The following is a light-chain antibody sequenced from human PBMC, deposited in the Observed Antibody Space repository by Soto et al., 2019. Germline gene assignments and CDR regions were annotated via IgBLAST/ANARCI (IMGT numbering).Light chain of an antibody. CDR1: QNVSNY. CDR3: QHRGT. J-gene: IGKJ5*01. CDR2: DAS. Sequence: EIVLTQSPATLSFSPGERATLSCRASQNVSNYLGWYQQKPGQAPRLLIYDASNRATGIPARFSGSGSGTDFTLTISSREPEDFAVYYCQHRGTFGQGTRLEIK. V-gene: IGKV3-11*01.